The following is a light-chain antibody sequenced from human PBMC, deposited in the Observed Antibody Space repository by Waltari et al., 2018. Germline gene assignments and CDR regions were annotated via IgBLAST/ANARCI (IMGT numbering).Light chain of an antibody. CDR3: NSDTSNITVG. V-gene: IGLV2-14*01. Sequence: QSALTQPASVSGSPGQSITISCTGTSSDVGGYNYVSWYQQHPGKAPKLMIYDVNKRPSGVSNRFSGSKSGDTASLTISGLQAEDEADYYCNSDTSNITVGFGGGTKLTVL. CDR1: SSDVGGYNY. J-gene: IGLJ2*01. CDR2: DVN.